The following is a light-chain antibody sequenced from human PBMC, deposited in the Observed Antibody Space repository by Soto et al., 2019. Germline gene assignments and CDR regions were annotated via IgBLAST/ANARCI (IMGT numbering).Light chain of an antibody. CDR3: MPRLHTWT. CDR2: LGS. Sequence: DIVMTQSPLSLPVSPGEPASISCRSSQSLLHSDGHNYLEWYLQKPGQSPQLLIYLGSNRDSGVPDRFSGSGSVTDFTLQISRVEAESVGVYYGMPRLHTWTFGPGTKVE. J-gene: IGKJ1*01. V-gene: IGKV2-28*01. CDR1: QSLLHSDGHNY.